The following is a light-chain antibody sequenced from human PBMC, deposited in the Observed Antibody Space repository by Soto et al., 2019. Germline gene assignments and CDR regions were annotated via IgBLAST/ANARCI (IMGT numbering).Light chain of an antibody. V-gene: IGLV2-14*01. Sequence: QSALTHPASVSGSPGQSSTISCTGTSSDVGAYNYVSWYQHHPGKAPKLMIYEVTNRPSGVSNRFSGSKSGNTASLTISGLQAEDEADYYCNSYTANSNRVFGTGTKV. CDR3: NSYTANSNRV. CDR1: SSDVGAYNY. J-gene: IGLJ1*01. CDR2: EVT.